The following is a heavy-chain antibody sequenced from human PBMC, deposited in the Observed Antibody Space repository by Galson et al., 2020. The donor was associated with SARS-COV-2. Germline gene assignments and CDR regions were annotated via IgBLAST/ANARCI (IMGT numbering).Heavy chain of an antibody. V-gene: IGHV3-48*03. CDR3: AAAAGIYYYYGMDV. Sequence: TGGSLRLSCAASGFTFSSYEMNWVRQAPGKGLEWVSYISSSGSTIYYADSVKGRFTISRDNAKNSLYLQMNSLRAEDTAVYYCAAAAGIYYYYGMDVWGQGTTVTVSS. D-gene: IGHD6-13*01. CDR1: GFTFSSYE. CDR2: ISSSGSTI. J-gene: IGHJ6*02.